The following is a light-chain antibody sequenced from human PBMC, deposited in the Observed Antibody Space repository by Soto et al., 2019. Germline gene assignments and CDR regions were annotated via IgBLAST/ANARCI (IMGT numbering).Light chain of an antibody. CDR1: NSNIASYS. V-gene: IGLV1-47*01. Sequence: QLVLTQPPSASGTPGQTVTISCSGSNSNIASYSVYWYQQLPGTAPKLLIYENDQRPSGVPDRFSGSKSDTSASLAIAGLRSGDEADYYCAAWDDSLTILFGGGTKVTVL. CDR3: AAWDDSLTIL. CDR2: END. J-gene: IGLJ2*01.